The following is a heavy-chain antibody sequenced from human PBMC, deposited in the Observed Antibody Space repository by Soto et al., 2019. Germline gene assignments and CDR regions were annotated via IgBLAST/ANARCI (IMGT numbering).Heavy chain of an antibody. J-gene: IGHJ4*02. V-gene: IGHV3-23*01. CDR3: AKDGGSGILGDLFDY. D-gene: IGHD3-10*01. Sequence: GGSLRLSCAASGFTFSNYAMSWVRQTTGRGLEWVSAISGNGGSTYYADSVKGRFAISRDNSKNTLFLQMNSLRAEDTAVYYCAKDGGSGILGDLFDYWGPGSLVTVSS. CDR1: GFTFSNYA. CDR2: ISGNGGST.